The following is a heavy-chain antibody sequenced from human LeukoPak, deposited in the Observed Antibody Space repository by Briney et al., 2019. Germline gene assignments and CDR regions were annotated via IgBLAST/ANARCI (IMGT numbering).Heavy chain of an antibody. J-gene: IGHJ4*02. D-gene: IGHD3-3*01. CDR3: AKERGYDFWSGYYASEN. V-gene: IGHV3-30*02. Sequence: GGSLRLSCSASGFTFSDYYMSWIRQAPGKGLEWVAFIRNDGNNKYYADSVKGRFTISRDNSKNTLYLQMNSLRAEDTAVYYCAKERGYDFWSGYYASENWGQGTLVTVSS. CDR1: GFTFSDYY. CDR2: IRNDGNNK.